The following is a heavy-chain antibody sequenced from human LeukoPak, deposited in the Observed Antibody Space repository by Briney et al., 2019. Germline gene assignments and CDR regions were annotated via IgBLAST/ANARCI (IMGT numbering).Heavy chain of an antibody. D-gene: IGHD3-3*01. V-gene: IGHV3-74*03. CDR3: ARDFWDSGVVINGLDK. Sequence: PGGSLRLSCVASGFAFNNHWVHWVRQVPGKGLVWISRINTDGTNRKYADVVKGRFTISRDNAKNTLYLHMSSLSVDDMAIYYCARDFWDSGVVINGLDKWGQGTMVTVSS. CDR2: INTDGTNR. J-gene: IGHJ3*02. CDR1: GFAFNNHW.